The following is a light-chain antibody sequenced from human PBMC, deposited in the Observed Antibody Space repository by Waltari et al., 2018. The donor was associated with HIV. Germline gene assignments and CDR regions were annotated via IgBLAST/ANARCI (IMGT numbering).Light chain of an antibody. CDR2: STD. J-gene: IGLJ3*02. CDR1: SGSVSTSYY. Sequence: QTVVTQEPSFSVSPGGTVTLTCGLSSGSVSTSYYPSWYQQTPGQAPRTLIHSTDTRSSGVPVLFSCSIVVNKAALTITVAQSDDESDYYCVLYMGSGLWVFGGGTKLTVL. V-gene: IGLV8-61*01. CDR3: VLYMGSGLWV.